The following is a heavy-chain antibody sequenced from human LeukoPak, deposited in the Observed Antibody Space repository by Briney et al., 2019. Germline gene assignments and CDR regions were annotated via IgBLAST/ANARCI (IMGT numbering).Heavy chain of an antibody. CDR1: GFTFSSYT. CDR3: ARKLYSDNSHDAFDI. V-gene: IGHV3-21*01. J-gene: IGHJ3*02. Sequence: GGSLRLSCAASGFTFSSYTKNWVRQAPGKGLEWVSCISSSSTNIYYADSVKGRFTISRDNAKNSLYLQMNSLRAEDTAVYYCARKLYSDNSHDAFDIWGQGTMVIVSS. CDR2: ISSSSTNI. D-gene: IGHD1-26*01.